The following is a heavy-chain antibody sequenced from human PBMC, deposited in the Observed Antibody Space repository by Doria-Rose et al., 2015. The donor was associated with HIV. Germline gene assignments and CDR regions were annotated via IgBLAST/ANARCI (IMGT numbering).Heavy chain of an antibody. D-gene: IGHD6-13*01. CDR3: ARIKSSGWYHKYYFDF. Sequence: QITLKESGPVLVKPTETLTLTCTVSGVSLSSPGMGVSWIRQPPGKALEWLANIFSDDERSYKTSLKSRLTISRGTSKSQVVLTMTDTDPVDTATYYCARIKSSGWYHKYYFDFWGQGTLVIVSA. CDR2: IFSDDER. J-gene: IGHJ4*02. V-gene: IGHV2-26*01. CDR1: GVSLSSPGMG.